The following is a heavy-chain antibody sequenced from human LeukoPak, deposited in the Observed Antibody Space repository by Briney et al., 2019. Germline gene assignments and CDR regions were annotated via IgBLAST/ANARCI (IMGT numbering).Heavy chain of an antibody. V-gene: IGHV4-30-4*01. CDR3: ARRPMSSRAFDI. J-gene: IGHJ3*02. D-gene: IGHD6-13*01. CDR1: GGSISSGDYY. CDR2: IYYSGST. Sequence: SQTLSLTCTVSGGSISSGDYYWSWIRQPPGKGLKWIGYIYYSGSTYYNPSLKSRVTISVDTSKNQISLKLSSVTAADTAVYYCARRPMSSRAFDIWGQGTMVTVSS.